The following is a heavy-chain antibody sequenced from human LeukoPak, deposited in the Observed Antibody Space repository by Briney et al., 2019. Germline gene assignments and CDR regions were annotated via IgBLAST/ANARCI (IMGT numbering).Heavy chain of an antibody. V-gene: IGHV1-2*02. J-gene: IGHJ4*02. D-gene: IGHD3-10*01. CDR3: ASYLPGSGLGSYFSFDY. CDR2: INPNNGGT. CDR1: GYSFTAYY. Sequence: ASVKVSCKASGYSFTAYYMHWVRQAPGQGLEWMGWINPNNGGTSYAQRFQGRVTITRDTSITTAYMELDRLTSDDTAVYYCASYLPGSGLGSYFSFDYWGQGTLVTVSS.